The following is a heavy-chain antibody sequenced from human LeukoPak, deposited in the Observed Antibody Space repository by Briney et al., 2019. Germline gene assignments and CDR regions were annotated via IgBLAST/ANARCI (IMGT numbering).Heavy chain of an antibody. CDR2: ISSSSSYI. D-gene: IGHD5-24*01. Sequence: GGSLRLSCAASGFTFSSYGMNWVRQAPGKGLEWVSSISSSSSYIYYAGSVKGRFTISRDNAKNSLYLQMNSLRAEDTAVYYCAREGRDGYNYNYWGQGTLVTVSS. CDR1: GFTFSSYG. V-gene: IGHV3-21*01. CDR3: AREGRDGYNYNY. J-gene: IGHJ4*02.